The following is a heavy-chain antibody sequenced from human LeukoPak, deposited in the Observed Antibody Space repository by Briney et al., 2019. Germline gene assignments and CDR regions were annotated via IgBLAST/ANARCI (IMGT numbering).Heavy chain of an antibody. CDR3: ASGSPQHFDY. CDR1: GYTFTSYY. V-gene: IGHV1-46*01. Sequence: PGGSLRLSCAASGYTFTSYYMHWVRQAPGQGLEWMGIINPSGGSTSYAQKFQGRVTMTRDTSTSTVYMELSSLRSEDTAVYYCASGSPQHFDYWGQGTLVTVSS. CDR2: INPSGGST. D-gene: IGHD1-26*01. J-gene: IGHJ4*02.